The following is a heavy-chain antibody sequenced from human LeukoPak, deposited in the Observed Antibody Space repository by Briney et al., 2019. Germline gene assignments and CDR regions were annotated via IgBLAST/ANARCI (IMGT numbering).Heavy chain of an antibody. D-gene: IGHD5-18*01. CDR3: AVVDPAMDSETIDY. CDR1: GFTFSSYA. J-gene: IGHJ4*02. V-gene: IGHV3-23*01. Sequence: GGSLRLSSAASGFTFSSYAMSWVRQAPGKGLEWVSAISGSGGSTYYADSVKGRFTISRDNSKNTLYLQMNSLRAEDTAVYYCAVVDPAMDSETIDYWGQGTLVTVSS. CDR2: ISGSGGST.